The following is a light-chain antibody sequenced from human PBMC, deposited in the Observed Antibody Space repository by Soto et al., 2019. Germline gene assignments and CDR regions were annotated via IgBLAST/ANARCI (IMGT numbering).Light chain of an antibody. CDR3: QQYGSSPRT. V-gene: IGKV3-20*01. Sequence: EIVLTQSPAILSVSPGERATLSCRASQSISRSLAWYQQKPGEAPRLLISDASSRATGIPARFSGSGSATDFTLTISRLEPEDFAVYYCQQYGSSPRTFGQGTKVDIK. CDR1: QSISRS. J-gene: IGKJ1*01. CDR2: DAS.